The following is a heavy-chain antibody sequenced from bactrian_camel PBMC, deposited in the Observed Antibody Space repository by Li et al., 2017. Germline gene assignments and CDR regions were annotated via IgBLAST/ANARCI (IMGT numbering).Heavy chain of an antibody. J-gene: IGHJ6*01. V-gene: IGHV3S31*01. Sequence: VQLVESGGGSVQAGGSLSLSCAVSGYAQSTYVMAWFRQAPGKEREGVARFNVDGTRIYADSVKGRFTISLDNAKNTLNLQMTSLTPEDTAVYYCAAGFQNSGDLRTADFRYWGQGTQVTVS. CDR3: AAGFQNSGDLRTADFRY. D-gene: IGHD2*01. CDR2: FNVDGTRI. CDR1: GYAQSTYV.